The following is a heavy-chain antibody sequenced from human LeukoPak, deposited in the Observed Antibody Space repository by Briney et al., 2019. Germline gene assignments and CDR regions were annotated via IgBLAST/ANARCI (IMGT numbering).Heavy chain of an antibody. CDR2: INHSGST. J-gene: IGHJ5*02. V-gene: IGHV4-34*01. CDR3: ARVKSAAKPWFDP. Sequence: SEALSLTCAVYGGSFSGYYWSWIRQPPGKGLGWIGEINHSGSTNYNPSLKSRVTISVDTSKNQFSLKLSSVTAADTAVYYCARVKSAAKPWFDPWGQGTLVTVSS. CDR1: GGSFSGYY. D-gene: IGHD2-2*01.